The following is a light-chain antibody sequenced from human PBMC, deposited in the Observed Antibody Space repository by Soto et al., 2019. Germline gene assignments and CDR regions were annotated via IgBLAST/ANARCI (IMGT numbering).Light chain of an antibody. CDR1: QDIGIY. CDR3: QKYDRAPRT. Sequence: DIQMTQSPSSLSASVGDRVTTTCRASQDIGIYLAWYQQKPVKVPKLLIFAASTLQSGVPARFSGSGSGTDFTLTISSLQPEDVATYYCQKYDRAPRTFGPGTKVDIK. J-gene: IGKJ3*01. V-gene: IGKV1-27*01. CDR2: AAS.